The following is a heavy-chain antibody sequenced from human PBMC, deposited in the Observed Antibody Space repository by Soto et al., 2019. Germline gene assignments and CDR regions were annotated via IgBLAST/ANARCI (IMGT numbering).Heavy chain of an antibody. CDR2: ISSDAKNE. Sequence: PGGSLRLSCGASGFTVSNYALHWVRQAPGTGLEWVAVISSDAKNEYYADSVRGRFTISRDNSENTLFLHMNSLRAEDTAVYFCARVQLAATIAFYGIDVWRRVPTVPVPS. CDR1: GFTVSNYA. D-gene: IGHD2-15*01. V-gene: IGHV3-30*01. CDR3: ARVQLAATIAFYGIDV. J-gene: IGHJ6*02.